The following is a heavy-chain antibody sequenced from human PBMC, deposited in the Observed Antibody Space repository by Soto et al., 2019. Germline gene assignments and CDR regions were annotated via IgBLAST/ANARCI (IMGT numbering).Heavy chain of an antibody. CDR3: ARVSTYYFDSSGSYTSDY. J-gene: IGHJ4*02. V-gene: IGHV4-59*13. CDR2: VHHTGTT. CDR1: GGSMNNLY. D-gene: IGHD3-22*01. Sequence: SETLSLTCTVSGGSMNNLYWNWIRQPPGKGLEWIGYVHHTGTTDYNPSLKSRVIISIDTSKNQFSLKLISVTAADTAVYYCARVSTYYFDSSGSYTSDYWGQGTLVTVSS.